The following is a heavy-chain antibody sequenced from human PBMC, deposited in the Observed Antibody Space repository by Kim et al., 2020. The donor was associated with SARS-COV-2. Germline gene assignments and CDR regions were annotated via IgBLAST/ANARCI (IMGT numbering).Heavy chain of an antibody. CDR2: IWYDGSNK. J-gene: IGHJ4*02. Sequence: GGSLRLSCAASGFTFSSYGMHWVRQAPGKGLEWVAVIWYDGSNKYYADSVKGRFIISRDNSKNTLYLQMNSLRAEDTAVYYCARDTAAIVGAPDYWGQGTLVTVSS. CDR1: GFTFSSYG. D-gene: IGHD1-26*01. V-gene: IGHV3-33*01. CDR3: ARDTAAIVGAPDY.